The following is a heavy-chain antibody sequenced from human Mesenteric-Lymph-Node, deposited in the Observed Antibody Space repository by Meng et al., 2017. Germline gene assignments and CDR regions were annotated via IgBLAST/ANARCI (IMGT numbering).Heavy chain of an antibody. CDR3: SIEEVY. CDR1: GASISRGGYY. CDR2: IYASGST. V-gene: IGHV4-30-4*01. J-gene: IGHJ4*02. Sequence: QVQLQESGPGLVKPSQTLSLTCTVSGASISRGGYYWSWIRQPAGKGLEWIGNIYASGSTYCNPSLQRRVTVSVDTSKNQCALNLYSVTAADTAVYYCSIEEVYWGQGTLVTVSS.